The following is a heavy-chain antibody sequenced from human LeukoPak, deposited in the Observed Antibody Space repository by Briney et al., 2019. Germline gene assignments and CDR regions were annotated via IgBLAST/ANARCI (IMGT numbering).Heavy chain of an antibody. CDR2: IIPIFGTA. Sequence: ASVKVSCKASGGTFSSYAISWVRQAPGQGLEWMGGIIPIFGTANYAQKFQGRVTITADESTSTAYMELSSLRSEDTAVYYCARGGYSGYDVYYFDYWGQGTLVTVSS. D-gene: IGHD5-12*01. CDR3: ARGGYSGYDVYYFDY. CDR1: GGTFSSYA. V-gene: IGHV1-69*01. J-gene: IGHJ4*02.